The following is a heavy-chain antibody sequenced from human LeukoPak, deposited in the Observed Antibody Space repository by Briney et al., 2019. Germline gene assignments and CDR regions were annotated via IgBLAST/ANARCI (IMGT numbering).Heavy chain of an antibody. D-gene: IGHD6-19*01. Sequence: PGGSLRLSCAASGFTFSSFGIHWVRHAPGKGLEGVALISYDGSAGYYADSVRGRFTVSRDNSKTTVYLQMNRLRPEDTAVYHCAKDQSRAVTGTSDFWGQGTLVTVSS. CDR1: GFTFSSFG. V-gene: IGHV3-30*18. CDR3: AKDQSRAVTGTSDF. J-gene: IGHJ4*02. CDR2: ISYDGSAG.